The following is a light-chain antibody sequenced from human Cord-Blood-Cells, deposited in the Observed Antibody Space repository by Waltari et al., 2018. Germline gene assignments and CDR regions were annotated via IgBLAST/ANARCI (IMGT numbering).Light chain of an antibody. Sequence: QSALTQPRSVSGSPGQSVTISCTGTSSDVGGYNYVSWYQQHPGKAPKLMVYDDSKRPSGCPVRFSGSKSGNTASLTISGLEAEDEADYYCCSYAGSYTYVFGTGTKVTVL. CDR1: SSDVGGYNY. CDR3: CSYAGSYTYV. J-gene: IGLJ1*01. V-gene: IGLV2-11*01. CDR2: DDS.